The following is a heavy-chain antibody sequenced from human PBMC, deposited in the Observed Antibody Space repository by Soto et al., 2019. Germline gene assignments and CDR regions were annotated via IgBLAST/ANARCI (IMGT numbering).Heavy chain of an antibody. CDR3: ARFVRSCSATTCSTRADV. D-gene: IGHD2-2*01. CDR1: GGFVNSDTHS. V-gene: IGHV4-61*01. J-gene: IGHJ6*02. Sequence: ETLSLTCTVSGGFVNSDTHSWSWIRQTPGKRLEWIGFIYSGGSTKNPSLRSRVTMSVDTSKNQFSLKLRSVIVADTAVYHCARFVRSCSATTCSTRADVWGQGITVTSP. CDR2: IYSGGST.